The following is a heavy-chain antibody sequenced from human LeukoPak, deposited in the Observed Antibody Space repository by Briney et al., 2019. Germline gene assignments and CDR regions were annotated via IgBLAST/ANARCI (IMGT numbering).Heavy chain of an antibody. CDR2: ISYDGSNK. CDR1: GFTLSSYA. V-gene: IGHV3-30*01. J-gene: IGHJ4*02. D-gene: IGHD3-22*01. Sequence: GGSLRLSCAASGFTLSSYAMHWVRQAPGKGLEWVAVISYDGSNKYYADSVKGRFTISRDNSKNTLYLQMNSLRAEDTAVYYCARDSRYYYDSSGYPGDYWGQGTLVTVSS. CDR3: ARDSRYYYDSSGYPGDY.